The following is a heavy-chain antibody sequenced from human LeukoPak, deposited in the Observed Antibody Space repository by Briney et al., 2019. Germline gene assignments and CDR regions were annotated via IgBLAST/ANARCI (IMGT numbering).Heavy chain of an antibody. J-gene: IGHJ6*02. V-gene: IGHV4-59*01. CDR1: GGSISSYY. CDR3: ARDLGSRYYYGMDV. Sequence: SETPSLTCTVSGGSISSYYWSWIRQPPGKGLEWIGYVYYSGSTNYNPSLKSRVTISVDTSKNQFSLKLSSVTAADTAVYYCARDLGSRYYYGMDVWGQGTTVTVSS. CDR2: VYYSGST.